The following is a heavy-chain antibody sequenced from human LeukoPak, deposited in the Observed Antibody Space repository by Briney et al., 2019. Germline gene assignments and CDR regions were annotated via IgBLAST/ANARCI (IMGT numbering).Heavy chain of an antibody. J-gene: IGHJ4*02. CDR1: GYSFTSYW. V-gene: IGHV5-51*01. D-gene: IGHD6-19*01. CDR3: ARQYLSGHTDY. Sequence: GESLKISCKVSGYSFTSYWFGGVRQMPGKGLEWMGIINPGDSDTTYSPSFQGQVTISADKSISTAYLQWTSLKASDTATYYCARQYLSGHTDYWGQGTLVTVSS. CDR2: INPGDSDT.